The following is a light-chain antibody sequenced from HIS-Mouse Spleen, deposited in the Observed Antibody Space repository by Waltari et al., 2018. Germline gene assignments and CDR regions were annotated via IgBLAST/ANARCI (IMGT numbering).Light chain of an antibody. CDR1: SLRSY. Sequence: SVALGQTVRITCQGDSLRSYYASWYQQKPGQAPKLLIYAASSLQSGVPSRFSGSGSGTDFTLTISSLQPEDFATYYCQQSYSTPLTFGGGTKVEIK. CDR2: AAS. CDR3: QQSYSTPLT. J-gene: IGKJ4*01. V-gene: IGKV1-39*01.